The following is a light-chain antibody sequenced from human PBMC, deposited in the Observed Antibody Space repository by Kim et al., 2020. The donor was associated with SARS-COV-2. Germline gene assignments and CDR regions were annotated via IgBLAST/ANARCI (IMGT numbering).Light chain of an antibody. Sequence: ASVGDRVTITWRASHSISSWLAWYQEKPGKAPKLLIYKASSLEGGVPSRFSGSGSGTEFTLTISSLQPDDFATYYCQQYNSYPLTFGGGTKVDIK. CDR3: QQYNSYPLT. J-gene: IGKJ4*01. V-gene: IGKV1-5*03. CDR1: HSISSW. CDR2: KAS.